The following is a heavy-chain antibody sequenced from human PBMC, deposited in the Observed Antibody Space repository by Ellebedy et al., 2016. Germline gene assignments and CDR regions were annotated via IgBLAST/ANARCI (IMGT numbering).Heavy chain of an antibody. CDR3: ARSRKTVTTYFDY. CDR1: GYSFTSYW. V-gene: IGHV5-51*01. D-gene: IGHD4-17*01. CDR2: IYPGDSDT. Sequence: GESLKISCKGSGYSFTSYWISWVRQMPGKGLEWMGIIYPGDSDTRYSPSFQGQVTISADKSISTAYLQWSSLKASDTAMYYCARSRKTVTTYFDYWGQGTLVTVSS. J-gene: IGHJ4*02.